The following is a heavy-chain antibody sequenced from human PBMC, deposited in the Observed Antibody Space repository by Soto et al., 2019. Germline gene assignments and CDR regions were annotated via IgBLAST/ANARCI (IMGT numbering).Heavy chain of an antibody. CDR2: INHSGST. J-gene: IGHJ6*02. D-gene: IGHD6-13*01. Sequence: PSETLSLTCAVYGGSFSGYYWSWIRQPPGEGLEWIGEINHSGSTNYNPSLKSRVTISVDTSKNQFSLKLSSVTAADTAVYYCARAGYSSSWYLVGYYYYGMDVWGQGTTVTVSS. V-gene: IGHV4-34*01. CDR3: ARAGYSSSWYLVGYYYYGMDV. CDR1: GGSFSGYY.